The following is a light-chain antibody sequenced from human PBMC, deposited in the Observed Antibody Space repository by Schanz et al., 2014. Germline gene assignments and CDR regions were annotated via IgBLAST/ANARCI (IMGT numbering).Light chain of an antibody. CDR1: QSISSTY. CDR3: QQYFNWPRT. J-gene: IGKJ1*01. CDR2: GAS. Sequence: ESALTQSPGTLSLSPGERATLSCRASQSISSTYLAWYQQKPGQAPRLLIYGASTRATGIPARVSGSGSGTEFTLTISSLQSEDFAVYYCQQYFNWPRTFGQGTRVDMK. V-gene: IGKV3-15*01.